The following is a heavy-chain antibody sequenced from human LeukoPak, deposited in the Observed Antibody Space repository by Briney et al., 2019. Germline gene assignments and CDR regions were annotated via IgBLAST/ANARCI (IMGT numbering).Heavy chain of an antibody. J-gene: IGHJ4*02. CDR3: ARDPQDNTPLDY. CDR2: INGAGSSI. Sequence: GGSLRLSCVASEFTFSDYWMHWVRQVPGKGLVWVSSINGAGSSIFYADSVKGRFTISRDNTKNTLYLQTNGLRAEDTGIYYCARDPQDNTPLDYWGQGTLVTVSS. CDR1: EFTFSDYW. V-gene: IGHV3-74*01. D-gene: IGHD2-2*02.